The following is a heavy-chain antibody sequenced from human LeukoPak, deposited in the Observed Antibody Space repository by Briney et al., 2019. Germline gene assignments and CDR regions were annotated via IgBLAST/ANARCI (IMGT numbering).Heavy chain of an antibody. V-gene: IGHV3-23*01. D-gene: IGHD4-17*01. CDR3: ARDPNGDYIGAFDM. Sequence: GGSLRLSCAASGFTFSNAWMSWVRQAPGKGLEWVSAIRGGGGSAFYADSVKGRFTISRDNSKYTLFLQMNSLRAEDTAVYYCARDPNGDYIGAFDMWGPGTMVTVSS. CDR1: GFTFSNAW. CDR2: IRGGGGSA. J-gene: IGHJ3*02.